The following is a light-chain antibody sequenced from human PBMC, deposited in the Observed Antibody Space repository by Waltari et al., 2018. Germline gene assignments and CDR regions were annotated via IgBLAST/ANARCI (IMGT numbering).Light chain of an antibody. V-gene: IGLV4-69*01. Sequence: QLVLTQSPSASASLGDSVKLTCTLSSGHSSYSSYSIAWHQQQPGKGPRFLMKLNSDGSHKGGYGIPDRFSGSSSGAERYLTISSLQSADEADYYCQTWGAGFQIFGGGTKLAVL. J-gene: IGLJ2*01. CDR2: LNSDGSH. CDR1: SGHSSYSSYS. CDR3: QTWGAGFQI.